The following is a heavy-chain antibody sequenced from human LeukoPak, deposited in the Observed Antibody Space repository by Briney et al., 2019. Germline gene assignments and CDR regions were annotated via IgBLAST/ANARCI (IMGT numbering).Heavy chain of an antibody. V-gene: IGHV4-34*01. CDR1: GGSFSGYY. CDR3: ARGVGSHRYSSGWYY. CDR2: INHSGST. J-gene: IGHJ4*02. Sequence: SETLSLTCAVYGGSFSGYYWSWIRQPPGKGLERIGEINHSGSTNYNPSLKSRVTISVDTSKNQFSLKLSSVTAADTAVYYCARGVGSHRYSSGWYYWGQGTLVTVSS. D-gene: IGHD6-19*01.